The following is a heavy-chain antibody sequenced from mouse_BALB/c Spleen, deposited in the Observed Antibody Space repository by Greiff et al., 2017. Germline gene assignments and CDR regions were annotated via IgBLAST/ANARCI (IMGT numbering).Heavy chain of an antibody. D-gene: IGHD2-2*01. J-gene: IGHJ2*01. CDR2: INSNGGST. Sequence: EVKLMESGGGLVKLGGSLKLSCAASGFTFSSYYMSWVRQTPETRLELVAAINSNGGSTYYPDTVKGRFTISRYNAKNTLYLQMSSLKSEDTALYYCARQGGLRRGGFDYWGQGTTLTVSS. CDR3: ARQGGLRRGGFDY. V-gene: IGHV5-6-2*01. CDR1: GFTFSSYY.